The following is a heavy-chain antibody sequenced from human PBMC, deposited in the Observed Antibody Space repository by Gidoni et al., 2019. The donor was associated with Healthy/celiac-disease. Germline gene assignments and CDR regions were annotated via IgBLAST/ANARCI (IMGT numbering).Heavy chain of an antibody. J-gene: IGHJ4*02. CDR3: AKDSYYDFWSGYRVLDY. CDR1: GFTFSSSA. CDR2: ISGSGGST. D-gene: IGHD3-3*01. Sequence: EVQLLESGGGLVQPGGSLRLSCAASGFTFSSSAMSWVRQAAGKGLEWVSAISGSGGSTYYADSVKGRFTISRDNSKNTLYLQMNSLRAEDTAVYYCAKDSYYDFWSGYRVLDYWGQGTLVTVSS. V-gene: IGHV3-23*01.